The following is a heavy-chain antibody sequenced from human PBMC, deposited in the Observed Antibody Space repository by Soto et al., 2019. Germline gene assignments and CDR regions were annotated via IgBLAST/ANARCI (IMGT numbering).Heavy chain of an antibody. J-gene: IGHJ6*02. D-gene: IGHD3-3*01. CDR1: GFTFSSYA. CDR3: AKAGGTYYDFWSGYADYYGMDV. Sequence: GSLRLSCAASGFTFSSYAMHWVRQAPGKGLEWVAVISYDGSNKYYADSVKGRFTISRDNSKNTLYLQMNSLRAEDTAVYYCAKAGGTYYDFWSGYADYYGMDVWGQGTTVTVS. V-gene: IGHV3-30-3*01. CDR2: ISYDGSNK.